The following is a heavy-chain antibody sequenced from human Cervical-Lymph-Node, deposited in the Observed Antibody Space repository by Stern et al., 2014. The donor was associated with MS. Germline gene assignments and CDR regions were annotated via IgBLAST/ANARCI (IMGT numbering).Heavy chain of an antibody. CDR2: IINILDMS. Sequence: QVQLVQSGAEVKKPGTSVRVSCQASGGTFNVYAINWLRQAPGQGLAWMGGIINILDMSNYAHKFQGRVMITTDESTRTSSMQLSSLTSNDTAVYSSARDGRHTNNYGFDVWGQGTTVTVSS. V-gene: IGHV1-69*01. J-gene: IGHJ6*02. CDR3: ARDGRHTNNYGFDV. CDR1: GGTFNVYA.